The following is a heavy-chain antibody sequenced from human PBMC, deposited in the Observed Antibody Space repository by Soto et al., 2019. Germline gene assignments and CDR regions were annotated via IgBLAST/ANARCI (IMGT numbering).Heavy chain of an antibody. D-gene: IGHD3-16*01. Sequence: SETLSLTCTVSGGSVSNDNFYWSWIRQPPGKGREGIGNVHSIGITNYNPALKSLATISVDTSRNQFSLRLSFVAAANTAVYYCGSGLTMGQLPSHFDHWGQGTLVTVSS. CDR2: VHSIGIT. CDR1: GGSVSNDNFY. CDR3: GSGLTMGQLPSHFDH. V-gene: IGHV4-61*01. J-gene: IGHJ5*02.